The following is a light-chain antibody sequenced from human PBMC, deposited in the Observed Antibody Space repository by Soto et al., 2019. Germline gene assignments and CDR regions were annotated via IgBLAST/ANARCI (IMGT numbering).Light chain of an antibody. CDR1: QSISSW. J-gene: IGKJ5*01. CDR2: KAS. Sequence: DIQMTQSPSTLSESVGDRVTITCRASQSISSWLAWYQQKPGKAPKLLIYKASSLERGVPSRFSRSGSGTEFTLTISSLQPDDFATYSCQQYNSYSPITFGQWTGLEIK. V-gene: IGKV1-5*03. CDR3: QQYNSYSPIT.